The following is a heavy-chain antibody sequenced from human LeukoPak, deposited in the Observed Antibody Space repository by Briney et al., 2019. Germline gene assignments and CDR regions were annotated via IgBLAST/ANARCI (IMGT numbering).Heavy chain of an antibody. CDR2: ITNSGNSK. Sequence: GGSLRLSCAASEFTFSSYSMNWVRQAPGKGLEWVSYITNSGNSKSYADSVKGRFTISRDNTKNSLYLQMNSLRAEDTAVYYCAKEDGRQWFGDLGVDYWGQGTLVTVSS. CDR1: EFTFSSYS. CDR3: AKEDGRQWFGDLGVDY. V-gene: IGHV3-48*01. D-gene: IGHD3-10*01. J-gene: IGHJ4*02.